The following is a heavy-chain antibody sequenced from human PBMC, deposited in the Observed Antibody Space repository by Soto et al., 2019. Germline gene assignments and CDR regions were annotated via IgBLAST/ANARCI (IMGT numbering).Heavy chain of an antibody. CDR2: MNPQSGKT. CDR3: ARRIVPAAAGIGMDV. D-gene: IGHD2-2*01. Sequence: GASVKVSCKASGYTFSTYDINWVRQATGQGLEWTGWMNPQSGKTAYAEKFQGRVTMTRDTSISTAYRELSGLRSEDTAVYYCARRIVPAAAGIGMDVWGQGTTVTVSS. CDR1: GYTFSTYD. J-gene: IGHJ6*02. V-gene: IGHV1-8*01.